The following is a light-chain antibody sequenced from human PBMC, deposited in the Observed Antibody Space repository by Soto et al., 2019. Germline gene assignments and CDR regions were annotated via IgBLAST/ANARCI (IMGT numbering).Light chain of an antibody. V-gene: IGLV1-40*01. CDR2: GNT. Sequence: QSVLTQPPSVSGALGQRVTISCTGSSSNIGGGYDAHWFQQLPGTAPKLLIYGNTNRPSGVPERFSGSKSGASASLAITGLQAEDEADYYCQSYDTTLSGVVFGGGTKLTVL. CDR3: QSYDTTLSGVV. J-gene: IGLJ3*02. CDR1: SSNIGGGYD.